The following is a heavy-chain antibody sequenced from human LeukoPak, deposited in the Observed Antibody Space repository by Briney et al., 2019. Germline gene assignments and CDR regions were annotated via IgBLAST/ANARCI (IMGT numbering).Heavy chain of an antibody. D-gene: IGHD6-6*01. CDR3: ARDYDSSSGYRPIDY. CDR1: GYTFTSYG. J-gene: IGHJ4*02. Sequence: ASVKVSCKASGYTFTSYGISWVRQAPGQGLEWMGWISAYNSNTNYAQKLQGRVTMTTDTSTSTAYMELRSLRSDDTAVYYCARDYDSSSGYRPIDYWGQGTLVTVSS. V-gene: IGHV1-18*01. CDR2: ISAYNSNT.